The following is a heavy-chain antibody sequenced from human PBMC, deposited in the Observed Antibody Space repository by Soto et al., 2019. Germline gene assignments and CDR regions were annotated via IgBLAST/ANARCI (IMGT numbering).Heavy chain of an antibody. V-gene: IGHV4-31*03. D-gene: IGHD2-2*01. Sequence: SETLSLTCTVSGGSISSGGYYWSWIRQHPGKGLEWIGYIYYSGSTYYNPSLKSRVTISVDTSKNQFSLKLSSVTAADTAVYYCARELLIPAALLSANWFDPWGQGTLVTVSS. CDR1: GGSISSGGYY. CDR3: ARELLIPAALLSANWFDP. J-gene: IGHJ5*02. CDR2: IYYSGST.